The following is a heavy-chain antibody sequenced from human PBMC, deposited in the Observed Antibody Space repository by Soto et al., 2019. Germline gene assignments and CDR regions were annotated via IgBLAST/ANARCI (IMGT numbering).Heavy chain of an antibody. V-gene: IGHV3-23*01. Sequence: GGSMGLSSVGCGVRVYVSVIAWVRQATGKGLEWVSTVSGSGGNTYYADSVKGRFTIYRDNSENTLYLQMISLRAEDMAIYYCAKGPHSSGWHYFDYWVKGSLVTVS. J-gene: IGHJ4*02. CDR1: GVRVYVSV. CDR3: AKGPHSSGWHYFDY. CDR2: VSGSGGNT. D-gene: IGHD6-19*01.